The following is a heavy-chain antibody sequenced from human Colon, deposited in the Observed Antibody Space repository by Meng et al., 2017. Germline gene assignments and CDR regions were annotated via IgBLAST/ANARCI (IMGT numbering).Heavy chain of an antibody. D-gene: IGHD3-22*01. CDR2: IIPILGIA. CDR3: ARDGASSSGYPLFV. V-gene: IGHV1-69*08. Sequence: QVQLVQSGAELKKPGSSVKVSCKASGGTFSSYTIRWVRQAPGQGLEWMGRIIPILGIANYAQKFQGRVTITADKSTSTAYMELSSLRSEDTAVYYCARDGASSSGYPLFVWGQGTLVTVSS. J-gene: IGHJ4*02. CDR1: GGTFSSYT.